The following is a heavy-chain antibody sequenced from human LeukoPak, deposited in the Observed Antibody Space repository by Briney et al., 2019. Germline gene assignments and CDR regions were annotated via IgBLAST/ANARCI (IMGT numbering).Heavy chain of an antibody. CDR3: ANIGYSSGYYLGAFDI. Sequence: PGGSLRLSCAASGFTFSSYAMSWVRQAPGKGLEWVSAISGSGGSTYYADSVKGRFTISRDNSKNTLYLQMNSLRAEDTAVYYCANIGYSSGYYLGAFDIWGQGTMVTVSS. CDR1: GFTFSSYA. V-gene: IGHV3-23*01. J-gene: IGHJ3*02. CDR2: ISGSGGST. D-gene: IGHD3-22*01.